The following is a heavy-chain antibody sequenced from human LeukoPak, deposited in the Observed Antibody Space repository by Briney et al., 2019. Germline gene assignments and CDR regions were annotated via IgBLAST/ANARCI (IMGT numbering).Heavy chain of an antibody. D-gene: IGHD3-10*01. J-gene: IGHJ3*02. V-gene: IGHV1-69*05. CDR3: ARDLGSNGAFDI. CDR1: GGTFSSYA. Sequence: SVKVSCKASGGTFSSYAISWVRQAPRQGLEWMGGIIPIFGTANYAQKFQGRVTITTDESTSTAYMELSSLRSEDTAVYYCARDLGSNGAFDIWGQGTMVTVSS. CDR2: IIPIFGTA.